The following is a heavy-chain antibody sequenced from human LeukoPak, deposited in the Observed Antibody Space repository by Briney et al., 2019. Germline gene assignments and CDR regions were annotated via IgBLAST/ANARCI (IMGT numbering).Heavy chain of an antibody. D-gene: IGHD3-10*01. J-gene: IGHJ4*02. V-gene: IGHV3-48*02. CDR2: ISASSKTI. CDR1: GFTFSAYS. Sequence: GSLRLSCAASGFTFSAYSMNWVRQAPGKGLEWVSHISASSKTIYYADSVKGRFSISRDNAKSSLYLKMNSLRDEDTAVYYCVRGDGWFGELLNFDFWGQGTLVTVSS. CDR3: VRGDGWFGELLNFDF.